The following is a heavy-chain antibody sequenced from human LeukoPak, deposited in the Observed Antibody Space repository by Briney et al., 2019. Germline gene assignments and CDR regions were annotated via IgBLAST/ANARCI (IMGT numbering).Heavy chain of an antibody. V-gene: IGHV1-8*01. CDR1: GYTFTSYD. CDR2: MNPNSGNT. CDR3: ARESSRRGGFDP. J-gene: IGHJ5*02. Sequence: ASVKVSCKASGYTFTSYDINWVRQATGQGPEWMGWMNPNSGNTGYAQKFQGRVTMTRNTSISTAYMELSSLRSEDTAVYYCARESSRRGGFDPWGQGTLVTVSS. D-gene: IGHD6-6*01.